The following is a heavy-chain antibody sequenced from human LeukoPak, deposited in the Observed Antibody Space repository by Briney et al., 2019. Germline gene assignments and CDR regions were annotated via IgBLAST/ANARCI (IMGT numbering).Heavy chain of an antibody. Sequence: SETLSLTCAVSGYSISSGYYWGWIRQPPGKGLEWIGSIYHSGSTYYNPSLKSRVTISVDTSKNQFSLKLRSVTAADTAVYYCAREASYSSSWYGGSVDYWGQGTLVTVSS. CDR3: AREASYSSSWYGGSVDY. J-gene: IGHJ4*02. CDR2: IYHSGST. V-gene: IGHV4-38-2*02. CDR1: GYSISSGYY. D-gene: IGHD6-13*01.